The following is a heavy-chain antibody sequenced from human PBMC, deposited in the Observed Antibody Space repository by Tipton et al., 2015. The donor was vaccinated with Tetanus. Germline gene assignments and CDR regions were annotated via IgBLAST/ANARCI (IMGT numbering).Heavy chain of an antibody. Sequence: TLSLTCTVSGGSISSGGYFWNWIRQHPGKGLEWIGYIYYSGSTYYNPSLKSRVSMSVDTSKNQFFLNLTSVTAADTAVYYCARDRGLYNWNSFDYWGQGTLVTVSS. CDR3: ARDRGLYNWNSFDY. CDR1: GGSISSGGYF. V-gene: IGHV4-31*03. D-gene: IGHD1-7*01. J-gene: IGHJ4*02. CDR2: IYYSGST.